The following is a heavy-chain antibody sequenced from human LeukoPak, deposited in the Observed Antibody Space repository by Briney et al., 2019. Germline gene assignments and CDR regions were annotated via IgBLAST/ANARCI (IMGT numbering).Heavy chain of an antibody. CDR3: ARDRKQQLTLDV. J-gene: IGHJ6*04. CDR1: GFTFSSYW. CDR2: INSDGSST. D-gene: IGHD6-13*01. Sequence: GGSLRLSCAASGFTFSSYWMHWVRQAPGKGLVWVSRINSDGSSTSYEDSVKGRFTISRDNAKNTLYLQMNSLRAEDTAVYYCARDRKQQLTLDVWGKGTTVTVSS. V-gene: IGHV3-74*01.